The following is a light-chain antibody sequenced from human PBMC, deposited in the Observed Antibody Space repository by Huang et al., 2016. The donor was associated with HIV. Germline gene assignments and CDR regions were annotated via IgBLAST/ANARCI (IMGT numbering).Light chain of an antibody. V-gene: IGKV3-15*01. CDR1: QSVRSN. CDR3: QQYNNWPPAT. CDR2: GAS. J-gene: IGKJ3*01. Sequence: EIVMTQSTATLSVSPGERATISCRASQSVRSNFAWYQQKPGQAPRLLIYGASTRATGIPARFSGSGSGTEFTLTISSLQSEDFAVYYCQQYNNWPPATFGPGTKVDIK.